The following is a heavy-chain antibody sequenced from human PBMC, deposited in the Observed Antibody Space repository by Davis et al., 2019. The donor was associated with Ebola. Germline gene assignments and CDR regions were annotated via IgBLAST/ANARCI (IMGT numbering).Heavy chain of an antibody. D-gene: IGHD2-15*01. CDR2: IYPEDFDT. V-gene: IGHV5-51*01. CDR3: ARGGRHSNVDFDY. CDR1: GYSFDTYW. J-gene: IGHJ4*02. Sequence: PGGSLRLSCKAAGYSFDTYWIGWVRQMPGKGLEWMGIIYPEDFDTRYNPSFQGQVTISADKSITTVYLQWSTLEASDSAIYYCARGGRHSNVDFDYWGQGTLVTVSS.